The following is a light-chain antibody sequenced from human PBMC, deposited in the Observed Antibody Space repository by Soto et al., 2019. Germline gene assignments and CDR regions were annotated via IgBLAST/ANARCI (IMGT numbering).Light chain of an antibody. Sequence: DIQVTQSPSSLSASVGDRVTITCRASQNSDWDLNWYQQKPGKAPKLLIFAASSLQRGVPARFSGSGSGTDFTLTISGLQPDDFGTYYCQQSYSRVFTFGPGTKVDF. CDR1: QNSDWD. V-gene: IGKV1-39*01. J-gene: IGKJ3*01. CDR3: QQSYSRVFT. CDR2: AAS.